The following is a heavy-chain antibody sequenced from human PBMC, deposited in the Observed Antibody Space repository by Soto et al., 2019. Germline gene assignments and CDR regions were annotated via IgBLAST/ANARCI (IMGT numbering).Heavy chain of an antibody. Sequence: AELKVTYTATGYTFPSYGISWVRQAPGQGLEWMGWISAYNGNTNYAQKLQGRVTMTTDTSTSTAYMELRSLRSDDTAVYYCARVLRYFNWSSVVCYFDYWGQGTFFPVS. CDR2: ISAYNGNT. CDR3: ARVLRYFNWSSVVCYFDY. V-gene: IGHV1-18*01. CDR1: GYTFPSYG. J-gene: IGHJ4*02. D-gene: IGHD3-9*01.